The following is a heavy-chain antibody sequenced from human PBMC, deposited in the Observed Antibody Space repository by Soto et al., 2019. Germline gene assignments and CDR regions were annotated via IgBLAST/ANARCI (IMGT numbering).Heavy chain of an antibody. Sequence: SETLSLTCTVSGGSISTYYWSWIRQPPGKGLEWIGYVYNRGNTKYNPSLKSRVTRWEDMSKNQVSLRLSSVTAADTAIYYCARDRQHTYGNCFDPWGQGTLVTVSS. CDR1: GGSISTYY. J-gene: IGHJ5*02. V-gene: IGHV4-59*01. D-gene: IGHD4-17*01. CDR2: VYNRGNT. CDR3: ARDRQHTYGNCFDP.